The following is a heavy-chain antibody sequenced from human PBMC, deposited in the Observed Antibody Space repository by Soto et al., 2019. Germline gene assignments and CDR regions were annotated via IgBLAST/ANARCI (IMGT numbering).Heavy chain of an antibody. D-gene: IGHD2-15*01. CDR3: AKDGGTDGLYYFDY. CDR2: ISGSGGST. J-gene: IGHJ4*02. CDR1: GFTFSGYA. Sequence: PGGSLRLSCAASGFTFSGYARSWVRQATGKGLEWVSAISGSGGSTYYADSVKGRFTISRDNSKNTLYLQMNSLRAEDTALYYCAKDGGTDGLYYFDYWGQGTLVTVSS. V-gene: IGHV3-23*01.